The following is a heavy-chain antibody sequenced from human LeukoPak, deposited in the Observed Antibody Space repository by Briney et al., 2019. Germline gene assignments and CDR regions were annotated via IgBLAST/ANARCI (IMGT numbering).Heavy chain of an antibody. D-gene: IGHD6-19*01. Sequence: GGSLRLSCAASGFTFSSYAMSWVRQAPGKGLEWVSAISGSGGSTYYADSVKGRFTISRDNSKNTLYLQMNNLRAEDTAVYYCAKDDAYSSGWYVVWGQGTTVTVSS. CDR1: GFTFSSYA. J-gene: IGHJ6*02. CDR3: AKDDAYSSGWYVV. V-gene: IGHV3-23*01. CDR2: ISGSGGST.